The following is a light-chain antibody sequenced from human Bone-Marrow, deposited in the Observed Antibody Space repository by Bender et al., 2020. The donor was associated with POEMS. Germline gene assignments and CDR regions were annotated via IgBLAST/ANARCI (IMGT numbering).Light chain of an antibody. CDR1: SSDVGTYTV. J-gene: IGLJ2*01. CDR3: SSLAGGFVF. CDR2: EGS. Sequence: QSALTQPASVSGSLGQSISISCTGSSSDVGTYTVVSWYQQLPDKAPKLLIYEGSQRPSGVSTRFSVSSSGSTASLTISGLQAEDEADYYCSSLAGGFVFFGGGTKLTVL. V-gene: IGLV2-23*01.